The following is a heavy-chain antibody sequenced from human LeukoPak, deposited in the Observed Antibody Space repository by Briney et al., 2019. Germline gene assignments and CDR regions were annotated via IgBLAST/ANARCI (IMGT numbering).Heavy chain of an antibody. CDR3: ARAASYSSSSPLDY. CDR1: GGSFSGYY. V-gene: IGHV4-34*01. CDR2: INHSGST. Sequence: PSETLSLTCAVYGGSFSGYYWSWIRQPPGKGLEWIGEINHSGSTNYNPSLKSRVTISVDTSKNQFSLKLSSVTAADTAVYYCARAASYSSSSPLDYWGQGTLVTVSS. J-gene: IGHJ4*02. D-gene: IGHD6-6*01.